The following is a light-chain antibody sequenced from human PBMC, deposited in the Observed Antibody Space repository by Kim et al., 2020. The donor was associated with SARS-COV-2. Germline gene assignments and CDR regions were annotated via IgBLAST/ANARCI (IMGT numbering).Light chain of an antibody. CDR3: QQRSDWPRT. CDR1: QSVSSY. J-gene: IGKJ1*01. Sequence: IVLTQSPATLSLSPGERATLSCRASQSVSSYLAWYQQKPGQTPRLLIYDASNSATGIPARFSGSGSGTDFTLTISSLEPEDFAVYYCQQRSDWPRTFRQGTKVDIK. CDR2: DAS. V-gene: IGKV3-11*01.